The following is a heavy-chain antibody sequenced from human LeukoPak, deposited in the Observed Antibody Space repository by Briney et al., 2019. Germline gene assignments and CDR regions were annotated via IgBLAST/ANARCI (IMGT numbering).Heavy chain of an antibody. CDR3: ARVSSDSSYYDILTGMRGYYYMDV. CDR1: GFTFSSYA. V-gene: IGHV3-30*04. CDR2: ISYDGSNK. D-gene: IGHD3-9*01. J-gene: IGHJ6*03. Sequence: PGRSLRLSCAASGFTFSSYAMHWVRQAPGKGLEWVAVISYDGSNKYYADSVKGRFTISRDNSKNTLYLQMNSLRAEDTAVYYCARVSSDSSYYDILTGMRGYYYMDVWGKGTTVTVSS.